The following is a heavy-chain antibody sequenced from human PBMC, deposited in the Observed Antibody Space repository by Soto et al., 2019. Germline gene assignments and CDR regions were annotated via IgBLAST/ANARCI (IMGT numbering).Heavy chain of an antibody. Sequence: QVQLVQSGAEVKKPGSSVKVSCKASGGTFSSYAISWVRQAPGQGLEWMGGIIPIFGTANYAQKFQGRVTITADESTSTAYMELSSLRAEYTAVYYCARPRSSVVIYFPFDYWGQGTLVTVSS. CDR1: GGTFSSYA. CDR3: ARPRSSVVIYFPFDY. CDR2: IIPIFGTA. J-gene: IGHJ4*02. D-gene: IGHD3-22*01. V-gene: IGHV1-69*01.